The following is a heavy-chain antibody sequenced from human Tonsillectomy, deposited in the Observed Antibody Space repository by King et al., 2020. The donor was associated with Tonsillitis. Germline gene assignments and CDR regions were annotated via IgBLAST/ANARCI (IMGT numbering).Heavy chain of an antibody. Sequence: VQLVESGGGLVQPGGSLRLSCAASGFTFSSYAMSWVRQAPGKGLEWVSVISGSGSSTDYADSVKGRFTISRDNSNNTLVLHMNSLRAEDTAVFYCAKGARMTTVTTGDAFDIWGQGTVVTVAS. V-gene: IGHV3-23*04. D-gene: IGHD4-17*01. CDR1: GFTFSSYA. CDR3: AKGARMTTVTTGDAFDI. J-gene: IGHJ3*02. CDR2: ISGSGSST.